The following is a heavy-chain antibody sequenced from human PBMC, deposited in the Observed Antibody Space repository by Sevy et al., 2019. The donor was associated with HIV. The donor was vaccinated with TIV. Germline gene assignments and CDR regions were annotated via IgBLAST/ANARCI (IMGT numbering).Heavy chain of an antibody. CDR3: ARGLKNGWFVP. J-gene: IGHJ5*02. D-gene: IGHD1-1*01. CDR1: GFSFNTYT. CDR2: ISSGSSYI. Sequence: GGSLRLSCAASGFSFNTYTMDWVRQAPGKGLEWISPISSGSSYIFYADSVKGRFTISRDNAKNSQFLQMNSLRVEVTAVYYCARGLKNGWFVPWGQGTLVTVSS. V-gene: IGHV3-21*01.